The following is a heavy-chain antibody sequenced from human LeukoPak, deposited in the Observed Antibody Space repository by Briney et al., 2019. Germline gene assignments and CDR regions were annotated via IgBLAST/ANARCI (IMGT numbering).Heavy chain of an antibody. CDR2: ISAYNGNT. D-gene: IGHD3-22*01. CDR1: GYTFTSYG. V-gene: IGHV1-18*01. J-gene: IGHJ4*02. CDR3: ARDLDSSGTRIIDY. Sequence: ASVKVSCKASGYTFTSYGISWVRQAPGQGLEWMGWISAYNGNTNYAQKLQGRVTMTRDMSTSTVYMELSSLRSEDTAVYYCARDLDSSGTRIIDYWGQGTLVTVSS.